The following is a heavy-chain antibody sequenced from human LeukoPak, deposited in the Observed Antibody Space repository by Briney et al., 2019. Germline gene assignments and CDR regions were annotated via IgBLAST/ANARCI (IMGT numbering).Heavy chain of an antibody. D-gene: IGHD1-26*01. CDR1: GFTFSSYE. V-gene: IGHV3-48*03. Sequence: PGGSLRLFCAASGFTFSSYEMNWVRQAPGKGLEWVSYISSSGSTIYYADSVKGRFTISRDNAKNSLYLQMNSLRAEDTAVYYCAREELWTGYDAFDIWGQGTMVTVSS. CDR2: ISSSGSTI. J-gene: IGHJ3*02. CDR3: AREELWTGYDAFDI.